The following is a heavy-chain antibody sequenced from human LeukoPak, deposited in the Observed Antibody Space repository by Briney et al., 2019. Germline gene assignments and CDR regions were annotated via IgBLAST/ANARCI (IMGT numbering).Heavy chain of an antibody. CDR1: GFTFSSHA. D-gene: IGHD3-9*01. CDR3: AKAFGLFTGYCSPDY. Sequence: GGSLRLSCAASGFTFSSHAMSWVRQAPGKGLEWVSAISGGGGSTYYAASVKGRFTSSRDNSKNTLYLQMNSLRAEDTAVYYCAKAFGLFTGYCSPDYWGQGTLVTVSS. J-gene: IGHJ4*02. V-gene: IGHV3-23*01. CDR2: ISGGGGST.